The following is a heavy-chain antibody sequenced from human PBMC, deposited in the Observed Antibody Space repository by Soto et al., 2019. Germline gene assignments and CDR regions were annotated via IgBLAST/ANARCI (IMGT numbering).Heavy chain of an antibody. CDR2: ISAYDGRT. V-gene: IGHV1-18*01. CDR3: AKLRAFSSGWPYYFDY. D-gene: IGHD6-19*01. Sequence: QVQLVQSGAEVKKPGASVKVACKASGYSVTIYGMSWVRQAPGQGLEWMGWISAYDGRTTYAQKLRGRVTMTTDTSTNTAYMELRSPRSDDTAVYYCAKLRAFSSGWPYYFDYWGQGTLVSVSS. J-gene: IGHJ4*02. CDR1: GYSVTIYG.